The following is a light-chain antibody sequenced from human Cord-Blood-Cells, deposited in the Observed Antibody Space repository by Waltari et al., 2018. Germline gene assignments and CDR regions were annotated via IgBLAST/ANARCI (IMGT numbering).Light chain of an antibody. CDR2: QDS. V-gene: IGLV3-1*01. CDR3: QAWDSSTAV. CDR1: KLGDKY. J-gene: IGLJ2*01. Sequence: SYELTQPPSVSVSPGQTASITCSGDKLGDKYACWYQQKPGQSPVLVIYQDSKRPSGIHERFSGSNSGKTATLTISGTQAMDEADYYCQAWDSSTAVFGGGTKLTVL.